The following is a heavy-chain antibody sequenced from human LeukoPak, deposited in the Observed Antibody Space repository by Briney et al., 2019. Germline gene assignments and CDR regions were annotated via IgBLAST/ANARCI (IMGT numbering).Heavy chain of an antibody. CDR3: ARQMNDDSSGYYYPLDY. CDR1: GGTFSSYA. CDR2: IIPIFGTA. J-gene: IGHJ4*02. D-gene: IGHD3-22*01. Sequence: SVNVSCKASGGTFSSYAISWVRQAPGQGLEWMGGIIPIFGTANYAQKFQGRVTITADESTSTAYMELSSLRSEDTAVYYCARQMNDDSSGYYYPLDYWGQGTLVTVSS. V-gene: IGHV1-69*13.